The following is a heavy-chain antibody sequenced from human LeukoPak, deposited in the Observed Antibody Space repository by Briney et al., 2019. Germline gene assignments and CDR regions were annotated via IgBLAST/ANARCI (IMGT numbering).Heavy chain of an antibody. CDR1: GYTFTSYG. CDR2: ISAYNGNT. Sequence: VASVKVSCKASGYTFTSYGISWVRQAPGQGLEWMGRISAYNGNTNYAQKLQGRVTMTTDTSTSTAYMELRSLRSDDTAVYYCARVRKSGATNPITIWGQGTMVTVSS. D-gene: IGHD1-26*01. V-gene: IGHV1-18*01. J-gene: IGHJ3*02. CDR3: ARVRKSGATNPITI.